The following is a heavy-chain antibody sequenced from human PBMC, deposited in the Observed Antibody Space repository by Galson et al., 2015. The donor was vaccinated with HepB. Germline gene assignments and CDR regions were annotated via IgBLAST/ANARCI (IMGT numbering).Heavy chain of an antibody. CDR2: IKQDGSEK. Sequence: SLRLSCAASGFTFSSYWMSWVRQAPGKGLEWVANIKQDGSEKYYVDSVKGRFTISRDNAKNSLYLQMNSLRAEDTAVYYCARGPALRYFDLDYWGQGTLVTVSS. D-gene: IGHD3-9*01. V-gene: IGHV3-7*03. CDR3: ARGPALRYFDLDY. CDR1: GFTFSSYW. J-gene: IGHJ4*02.